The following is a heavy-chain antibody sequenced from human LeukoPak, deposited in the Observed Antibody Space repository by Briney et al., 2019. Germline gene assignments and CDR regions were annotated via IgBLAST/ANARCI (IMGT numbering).Heavy chain of an antibody. CDR3: ARDPFGELSH. CDR2: IYSGGST. Sequence: SGGSLSFSCAASGFTVVNNYMSWVRQAPGKGLEWVSIIYSGGSTYYAAPVKGRFSISRDNSKNTLYLQMNSLRTEDTAVYYCARDPFGELSHWGQGTLGTVAS. V-gene: IGHV3-53*01. J-gene: IGHJ4*02. CDR1: GFTVVNNY. D-gene: IGHD3-10*01.